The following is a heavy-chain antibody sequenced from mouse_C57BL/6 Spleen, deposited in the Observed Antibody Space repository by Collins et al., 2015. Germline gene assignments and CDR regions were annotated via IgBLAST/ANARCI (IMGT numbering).Heavy chain of an antibody. CDR1: GYAFSSSW. Sequence: QVQLQQSGPELVKPGASVKISCKASGYAFSSSWMNWVKQRPGKGLEWIGRIYLGDGDTNYNGKFKGKATLTADKSSSTAYMQLSSLTSEDSAVYFCARPFYYYGSSYRDYWGQGTTLTVSS. CDR3: ARPFYYYGSSYRDY. J-gene: IGHJ2*01. CDR2: IYLGDGDT. V-gene: IGHV1-82*01. D-gene: IGHD1-1*01.